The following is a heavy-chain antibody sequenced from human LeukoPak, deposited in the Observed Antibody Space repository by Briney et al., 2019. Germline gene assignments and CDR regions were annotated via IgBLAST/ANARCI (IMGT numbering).Heavy chain of an antibody. CDR1: GYTFTSYG. Sequence: ASVKVSCKASGYTFTSYGISWVRQAPGQGLEWMGWISAYNGNTNYAQKLQGRVTMTTDTSTSTAYMELRSLRSDDTAVYYCARNPSDTAMVPYDYWGQGTLVTVSS. D-gene: IGHD5-18*01. V-gene: IGHV1-18*01. CDR3: ARNPSDTAMVPYDY. CDR2: ISAYNGNT. J-gene: IGHJ4*02.